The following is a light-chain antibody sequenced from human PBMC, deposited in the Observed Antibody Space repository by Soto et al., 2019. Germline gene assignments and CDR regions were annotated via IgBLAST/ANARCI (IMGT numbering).Light chain of an antibody. CDR1: QSVSSN. V-gene: IGKV3-15*01. CDR2: GAS. Sequence: EIVMTQSPATLSVSPGERATLSCRASQSVSSNLAWYQQKPGQAPRLLIYGASTRATGIPARFSGSGSGTEFTLTISSLQYEDVSVYYCQQSNNWPPWTFGQGTKVEIK. J-gene: IGKJ1*01. CDR3: QQSNNWPPWT.